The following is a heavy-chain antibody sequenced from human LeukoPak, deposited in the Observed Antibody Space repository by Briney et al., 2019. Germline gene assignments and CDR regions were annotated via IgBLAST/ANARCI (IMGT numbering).Heavy chain of an antibody. CDR1: GFTFSHYA. CDR3: AKSLFYSSLGDAFDI. V-gene: IGHV3-23*01. CDR2: ISDSGGST. J-gene: IGHJ3*02. D-gene: IGHD3-9*01. Sequence: GGPLRLSCAASGFTFSHYAMSWVRQAPGKGLEWVSVISDSGGSTYYADSVKGRFTISSDNSKNTLYLQMNSLRAEDTAIYYCAKSLFYSSLGDAFDIWGQGTMVTVSS.